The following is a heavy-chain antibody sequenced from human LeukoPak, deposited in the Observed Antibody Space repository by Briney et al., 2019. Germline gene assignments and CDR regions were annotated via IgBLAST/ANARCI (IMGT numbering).Heavy chain of an antibody. CDR3: TRGKYADYPRWLDP. CDR1: GYTFTDYY. V-gene: IGHV1-2*02. D-gene: IGHD4-17*01. J-gene: IGHJ5*02. CDR2: INPNSGGT. Sequence: ASVRVSCKASGYTFTDYYMHWVRQAPGQGPEWMGWINPNSGGTNYAQKFQGRVTLTRDTSISTAYMELNSLISGDTAVYYCTRGKYADYPRWLDPWGQGTLVTVSS.